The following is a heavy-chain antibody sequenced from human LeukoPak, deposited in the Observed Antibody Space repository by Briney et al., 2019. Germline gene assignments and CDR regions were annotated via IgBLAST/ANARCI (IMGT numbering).Heavy chain of an antibody. CDR1: GSIFTSYW. Sequence: GESLQISCQGSGSIFTSYWIGWVRQLPGKGLEWMGIIYPGDSDTRYSPSFQGQVTISADKSISTAYLQWSSLKASDTALYYCAKDIAPTGIGWVVAASYIDSWGQGTLVTVSS. V-gene: IGHV5-51*01. CDR2: IYPGDSDT. D-gene: IGHD2-15*01. CDR3: AKDIAPTGIGWVVAASYIDS. J-gene: IGHJ4*02.